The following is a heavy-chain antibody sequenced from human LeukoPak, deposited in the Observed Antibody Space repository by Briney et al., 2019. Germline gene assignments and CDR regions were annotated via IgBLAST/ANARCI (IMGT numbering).Heavy chain of an antibody. V-gene: IGHV4-34*01. J-gene: IGHJ3*02. CDR3: ARDRKKGHGAFDI. CDR1: GGSFSGYY. CDR2: INHSGST. D-gene: IGHD3-16*02. Sequence: SETLSLTCAVYGGSFSGYYWSWIRQPPGKGLEWIGEINHSGSTNYNPSLKSRVTISVDTSKNQFSLKLSSVTAADTAVYYCARDRKKGHGAFDIWGQGTMVTVSS.